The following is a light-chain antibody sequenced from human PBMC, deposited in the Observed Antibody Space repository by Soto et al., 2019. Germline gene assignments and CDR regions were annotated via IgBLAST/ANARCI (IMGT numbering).Light chain of an antibody. Sequence: DIQMTQSPSSVSASVGDRVTITCRASQGISSRLAWYQQKPGKAPNLLIYAASNLQSGVPSRFSGSGSETDFTLTIGSLQPEDFATYYCQQANSFPLTFGGGTEVEIK. CDR3: QQANSFPLT. CDR2: AAS. J-gene: IGKJ4*01. CDR1: QGISSR. V-gene: IGKV1-12*01.